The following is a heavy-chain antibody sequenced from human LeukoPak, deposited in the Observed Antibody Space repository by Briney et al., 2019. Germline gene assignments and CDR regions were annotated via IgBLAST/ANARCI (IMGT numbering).Heavy chain of an antibody. CDR3: ARDTAMVRRMAY. J-gene: IGHJ4*02. CDR2: INPSGGST. Sequence: ASVKASCKASGYTFTSYYMHWVRQAPGQGLEWMGIINPSGGSTSYAQKFQGRVTMTRDMSTSTVYMELSSLRSEDTAVYYCARDTAMVRRMAYWGQGTLVTVSS. CDR1: GYTFTSYY. D-gene: IGHD5-18*01. V-gene: IGHV1-46*01.